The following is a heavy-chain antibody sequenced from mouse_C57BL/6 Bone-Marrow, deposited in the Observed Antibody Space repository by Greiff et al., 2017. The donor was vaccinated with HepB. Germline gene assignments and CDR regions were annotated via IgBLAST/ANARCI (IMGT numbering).Heavy chain of an antibody. CDR2: INPNYGTT. J-gene: IGHJ4*01. V-gene: IGHV1-39*01. D-gene: IGHD2-3*01. Sequence: LMESGASVKISCKASGYSFTDYNMNWVKQSNGKSLEWIGVINPNYGTTSYNQKFKGKATLTVDQSSSTAYMQLNSLTSEDSAVYYCAPYDPKAMDYWGQGTSVTVSS. CDR3: APYDPKAMDY. CDR1: GYSFTDYN.